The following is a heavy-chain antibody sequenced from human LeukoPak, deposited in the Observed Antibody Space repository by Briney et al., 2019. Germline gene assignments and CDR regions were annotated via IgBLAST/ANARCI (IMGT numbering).Heavy chain of an antibody. CDR3: ARDQLAYSGYDTLFDY. D-gene: IGHD5-12*01. CDR1: GFTFNGYA. V-gene: IGHV3-30*04. J-gene: IGHJ4*02. Sequence: PGGSLRLSCAASGFTFNGYAIHWVRQAPGKGLEWVAVISYDGSNKYYAESVKGRFTISRDNSKNTLYLQLNSLRPDGTAVYYCARDQLAYSGYDTLFDYWGQGTLVTVSS. CDR2: ISYDGSNK.